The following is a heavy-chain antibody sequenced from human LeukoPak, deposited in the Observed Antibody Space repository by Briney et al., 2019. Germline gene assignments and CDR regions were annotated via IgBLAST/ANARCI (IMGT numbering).Heavy chain of an antibody. Sequence: SGTLSLTCAVSGASLSNGHWYSWVRQPPGEGLEWIVEIYHSGSINYNPSLKSRVAISVDTSKNQFSVNLSSVTAADTAVYYCARAASYNLDYWGQGILVTVSS. J-gene: IGHJ4*02. CDR3: ARAASYNLDY. V-gene: IGHV4-4*02. CDR1: GASLSNGHW. D-gene: IGHD1-1*01. CDR2: IYHSGSI.